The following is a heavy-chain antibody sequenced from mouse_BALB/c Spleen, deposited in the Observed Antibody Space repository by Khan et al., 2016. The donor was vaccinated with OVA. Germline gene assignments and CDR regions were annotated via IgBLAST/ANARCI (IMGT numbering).Heavy chain of an antibody. CDR3: ARSWAMDY. J-gene: IGHJ4*01. V-gene: IGHV5-15*02. Sequence: EVELVESGGGLVQPGGSRKLSCAASGFTFSDYGMAWVRQAPGKGPEWVAFISSFAYCIYYADTVTGRFTISRANAKNTLYLEMSSLRSEDTAMYYCARSWAMDYWGQGTLVTVSA. CDR1: GFTFSDYG. CDR2: ISSFAYCI.